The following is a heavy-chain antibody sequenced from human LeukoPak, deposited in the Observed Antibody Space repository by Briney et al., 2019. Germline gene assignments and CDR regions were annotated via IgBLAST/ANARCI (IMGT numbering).Heavy chain of an antibody. Sequence: GGSLRLSCAASGFAFSSYAMSWVRQAPGKGLEWVSAISGSGGSTYYADSVKGRFTISRDNSKNTLYLQMNSLRAEDTAVYYCAKTKWELPQAALDYWGQGTLVTVSS. V-gene: IGHV3-23*01. CDR3: AKTKWELPQAALDY. CDR2: ISGSGGST. CDR1: GFAFSSYA. D-gene: IGHD1-26*01. J-gene: IGHJ4*02.